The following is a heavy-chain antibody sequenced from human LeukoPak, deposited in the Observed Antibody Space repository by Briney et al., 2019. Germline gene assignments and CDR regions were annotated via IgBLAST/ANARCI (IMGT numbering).Heavy chain of an antibody. J-gene: IGHJ5*02. CDR1: GFTFSSYS. CDR3: ARSSSIAARIGWFDP. CDR2: ISSSSSTI. D-gene: IGHD6-6*01. Sequence: GGSLRLSCAASGFTFSSYSMNWVRQAPGKGLEWVSYISSSSSTIYYADSVKCRFTISRDNAKNSLYLQMNSLRAEDTAVYYCARSSSIAARIGWFDPWGQGTLVTVSS. V-gene: IGHV3-48*04.